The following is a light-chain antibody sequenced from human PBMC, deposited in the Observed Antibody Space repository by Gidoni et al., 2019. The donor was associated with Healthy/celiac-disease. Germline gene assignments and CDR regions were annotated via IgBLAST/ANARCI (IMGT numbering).Light chain of an antibody. CDR1: NIGSKS. J-gene: IGLJ3*02. Sequence: SYVLTQPPSVSVAPGKTARITCGGNNIGSKSVHRYQQKPGQAPVLVIYYDSDRPSGIPERFSGSNSGNTATLTISRVEAGDEADYYCQVWDSSSDHRVFGGGTK. CDR3: QVWDSSSDHRV. CDR2: YDS. V-gene: IGLV3-21*04.